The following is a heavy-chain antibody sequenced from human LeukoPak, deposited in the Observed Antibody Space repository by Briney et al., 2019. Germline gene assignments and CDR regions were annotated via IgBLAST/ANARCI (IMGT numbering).Heavy chain of an antibody. D-gene: IGHD6-13*01. V-gene: IGHV4-34*01. CDR3: ARDSSSWYALPYFDY. CDR2: INHSGST. CDR1: GGSFSGYY. Sequence: PSETLSLTCAVYGGSFSGYYWSWIRQPPGKGLEWIGEINHSGSTNYNPSLKSRVTISVDTSKNQFSLQLSSVTPEDTAVYYCARDSSSWYALPYFDYWGQGTLVTVSS. J-gene: IGHJ4*02.